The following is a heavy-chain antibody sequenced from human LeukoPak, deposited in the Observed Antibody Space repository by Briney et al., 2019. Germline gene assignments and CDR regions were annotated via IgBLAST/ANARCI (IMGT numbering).Heavy chain of an antibody. CDR2: IYYSGST. Sequence: SETLSLTCTVSGGSISSSTYYWGWIRQPPGKGLEWIGSIYYSGSTYYNPSLKSRVTISVDTSKNQFSLKLSSVTAADTAVYYCARLYCSSTSCYVGRPYDAFDIWGQGTMVTVSS. CDR3: ARLYCSSTSCYVGRPYDAFDI. CDR1: GGSISSSTYY. V-gene: IGHV4-39*01. D-gene: IGHD2-2*01. J-gene: IGHJ3*02.